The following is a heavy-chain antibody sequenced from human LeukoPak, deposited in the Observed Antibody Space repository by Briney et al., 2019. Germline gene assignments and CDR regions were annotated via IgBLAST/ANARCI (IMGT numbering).Heavy chain of an antibody. D-gene: IGHD5-12*01. Sequence: GGSLRLSCAASGFTFSDYYMSWIRQAPGKGLEWVSYISSSGSTIYYADSVKGRFTISRDNAKNSLYLQMNSLRAEDTAVYYCARAPEWLRFIYGMDVWGQGTTVTVSS. CDR2: ISSSGSTI. V-gene: IGHV3-11*04. J-gene: IGHJ6*02. CDR1: GFTFSDYY. CDR3: ARAPEWLRFIYGMDV.